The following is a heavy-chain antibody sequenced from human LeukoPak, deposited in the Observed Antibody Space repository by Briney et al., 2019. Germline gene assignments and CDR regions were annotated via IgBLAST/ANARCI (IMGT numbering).Heavy chain of an antibody. J-gene: IGHJ5*02. Sequence: LETLSLTCTVSGGSISSYYWSWIRQPPGKGLEWIGYIYYSGSTNYNPSLKSRVTISVDTSKNRFSLKLSSVTAADTAVYYCARSGRGLATRFDPWGQGILVTVSS. CDR3: ARSGRGLATRFDP. D-gene: IGHD1-26*01. V-gene: IGHV4-59*01. CDR2: IYYSGST. CDR1: GGSISSYY.